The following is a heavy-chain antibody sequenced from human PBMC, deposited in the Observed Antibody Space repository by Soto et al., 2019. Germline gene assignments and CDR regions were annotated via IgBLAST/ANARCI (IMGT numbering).Heavy chain of an antibody. V-gene: IGHV3-23*01. D-gene: IGHD3-10*01. CDR1: GFTFSSYA. J-gene: IGHJ4*02. CDR2: ISGSGGST. CDR3: AKEGKESYYGSGSWYDY. Sequence: EVQLLESGGGLVQPGGSLRLSCAASGFTFSSYAMSWVRQAPGKGLEWVLAISGSGGSTYYADSVKGRFTISRDNSKNTLYLQMNSLRAEDTAVYYCAKEGKESYYGSGSWYDYWGQGTLVTVSS.